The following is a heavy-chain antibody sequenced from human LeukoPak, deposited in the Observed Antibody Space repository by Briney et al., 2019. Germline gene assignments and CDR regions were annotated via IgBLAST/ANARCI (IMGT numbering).Heavy chain of an antibody. J-gene: IGHJ3*02. V-gene: IGHV3-11*01. Sequence: SGGSLRLSCAASGFTFSDYYMSWIRQAPGEGLEWVSYISSSGSTIYYADSVKGRFTISRDNAKNSLYLQMNSLRAEDTAVYYCARVTTPRVAAPLDIWGQGTMVTVSS. D-gene: IGHD6-13*01. CDR1: GFTFSDYY. CDR3: ARVTTPRVAAPLDI. CDR2: ISSSGSTI.